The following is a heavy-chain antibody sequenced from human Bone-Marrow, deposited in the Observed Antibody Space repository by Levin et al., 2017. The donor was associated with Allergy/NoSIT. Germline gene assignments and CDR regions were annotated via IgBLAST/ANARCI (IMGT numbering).Heavy chain of an antibody. CDR3: ARDIQLWPSGGYFDY. J-gene: IGHJ4*02. Sequence: GGSLRLSCAASGFTFSSYGMHWVRQAPGKGLEWVAVIWYDGSNKYYADSVKGRFTISRDNSKNTLYLQMNSLRAEDTAVYYCARDIQLWPSGGYFDYWGQGTLVTVSS. CDR1: GFTFSSYG. D-gene: IGHD5-18*01. V-gene: IGHV3-33*01. CDR2: IWYDGSNK.